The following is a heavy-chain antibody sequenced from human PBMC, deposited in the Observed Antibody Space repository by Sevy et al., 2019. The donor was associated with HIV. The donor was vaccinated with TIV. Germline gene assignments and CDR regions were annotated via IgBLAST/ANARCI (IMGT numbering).Heavy chain of an antibody. D-gene: IGHD3-22*01. CDR2: IYDTNYGSGGGT. CDR3: AGGRYDSSGSFDAFDI. V-gene: IGHV3-23*01. J-gene: IGHJ3*02. CDR1: GFTFISYA. Sequence: GGSLRLSCKPSGFTFISYAMNWVRQVPGKGLDWVSTIYDTNYGSGGGTYYADSVKGRFTISRDTSKTTVYLQMNSLGTEDTAVYYWAGGRYDSSGSFDAFDIWGQGTMVTVSS.